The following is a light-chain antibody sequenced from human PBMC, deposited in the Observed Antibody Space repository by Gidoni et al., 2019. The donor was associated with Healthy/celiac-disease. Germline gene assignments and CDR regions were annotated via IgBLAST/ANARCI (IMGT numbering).Light chain of an antibody. CDR3: QQLYSYPPT. CDR2: AAS. J-gene: IGKJ1*01. CDR1: QGISSY. Sequence: IQFTQSPSFLSASLGDRVTITCRASQGISSYLAWYQQKPGKAPKLLIYAASTLQSGVPSRFSGSGSGTEFTLTISCLQSEDFATYYCQQLYSYPPTFGPGTKVEIK. V-gene: IGKV1-9*01.